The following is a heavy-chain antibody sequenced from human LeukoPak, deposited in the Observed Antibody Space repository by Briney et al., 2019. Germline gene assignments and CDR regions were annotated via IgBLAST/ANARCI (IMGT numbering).Heavy chain of an antibody. CDR2: IYYSGST. V-gene: IGHV4-59*01. CDR3: AKTTKDYYDSSGYYYYYYMDV. CDR1: GGSISGYY. Sequence: SETLSLTCTVSGGSISGYYWNWIRQPPGKGLGWIGYIYYSGSTNYNPSLKSRVTISVDTSKNQFSLKLSSVTAADTAVYYCAKTTKDYYDSSGYYYYYYMDVWGKGTTVTVSS. J-gene: IGHJ6*03. D-gene: IGHD3-22*01.